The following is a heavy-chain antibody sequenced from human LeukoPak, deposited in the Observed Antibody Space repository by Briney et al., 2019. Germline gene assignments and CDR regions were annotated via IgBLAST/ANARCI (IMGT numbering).Heavy chain of an antibody. J-gene: IGHJ4*02. D-gene: IGHD6-13*01. Sequence: SETLSLTCSVSGGSISSGGYSWSWIRQPPGKGLEWIGYIYHSGSTYYNPSLKSRVTISVDRSKNQFSLKLSSVTAADTAVYYCARGWYSSSWYYFDYWGQGTLVTASS. V-gene: IGHV4-30-2*01. CDR3: ARGWYSSSWYYFDY. CDR1: GGSISSGGYS. CDR2: IYHSGST.